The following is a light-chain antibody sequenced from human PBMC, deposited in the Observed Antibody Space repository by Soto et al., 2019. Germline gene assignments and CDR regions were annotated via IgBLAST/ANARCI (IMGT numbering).Light chain of an antibody. CDR2: DAS. V-gene: IGKV3-15*01. J-gene: IGKJ5*01. CDR3: QQCRHWPLFT. Sequence: EIVMTQSPATLSVSPGETATLSCRASQSVSRYLAWYQHRPGQAPRLLIYDASTRATGIPARFSGSGSGTELPLTISGVLSEDCPVYPCQQCRHWPLFTFGQGTQRA. CDR1: QSVSRY.